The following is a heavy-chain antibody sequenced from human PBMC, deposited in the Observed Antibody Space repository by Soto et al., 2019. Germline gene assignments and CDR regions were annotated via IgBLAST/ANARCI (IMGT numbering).Heavy chain of an antibody. Sequence: GESLKISCNVSGYSFTNYWIGWVRQMPGKGLEWMGIIYPGDSNTRYSPSFQGQVTISADKAITTAYLQWSSLKASDTAMYYCARGTVTLDYWGQGTLVTVSS. V-gene: IGHV5-51*01. CDR2: IYPGDSNT. CDR1: GYSFTNYW. J-gene: IGHJ4*02. D-gene: IGHD4-17*01. CDR3: ARGTVTLDY.